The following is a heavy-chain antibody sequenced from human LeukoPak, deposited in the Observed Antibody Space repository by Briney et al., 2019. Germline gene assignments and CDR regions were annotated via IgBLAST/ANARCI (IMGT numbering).Heavy chain of an antibody. CDR2: ISGGGDIT. D-gene: IGHD2-21*02. Sequence: GGSLRLSCAASGFNFANHAMSWVCQTPGKGLEWVSAISGGGDITYYADSVTGRFTISRDNSKDTLFLQMHSLRPGDTAVYYCVREDTPATANYWGQGTLVTISS. J-gene: IGHJ4*02. CDR1: GFNFANHA. V-gene: IGHV3-23*01. CDR3: VREDTPATANY.